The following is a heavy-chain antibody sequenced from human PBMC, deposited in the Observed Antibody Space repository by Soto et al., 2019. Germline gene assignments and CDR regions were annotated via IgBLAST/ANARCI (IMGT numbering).Heavy chain of an antibody. Sequence: QVQLVESGGGVVQPGRSLRLSCAASGFTFSTYGMDWVRQAPGKGLEWVAVISHDGSNKYYVDSVKGRFTISRDNSKNTLYLQMSSLKPEDTAVYYCANGYRSGWYYFDYWGQGTLVTVSS. V-gene: IGHV3-30*18. CDR1: GFTFSTYG. CDR3: ANGYRSGWYYFDY. CDR2: ISHDGSNK. D-gene: IGHD6-19*01. J-gene: IGHJ4*02.